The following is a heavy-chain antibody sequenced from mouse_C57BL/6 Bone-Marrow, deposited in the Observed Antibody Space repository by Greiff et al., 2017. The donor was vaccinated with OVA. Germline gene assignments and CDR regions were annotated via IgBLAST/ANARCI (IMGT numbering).Heavy chain of an antibody. CDR1: GYTFTSYW. Sequence: QVQLQQPGAELVKPGASVKLSCKASGYTFTSYWMHWVKQRPGQGLEWIGMIHPNSGSTNYNEKFKSKATLTVDKSSSTAYMQLSSLTSEDSAVYYCARMGITTVAGDYFDYWGQGTTLTVSS. CDR3: ARMGITTVAGDYFDY. CDR2: IHPNSGST. V-gene: IGHV1-64*01. J-gene: IGHJ2*01. D-gene: IGHD1-1*01.